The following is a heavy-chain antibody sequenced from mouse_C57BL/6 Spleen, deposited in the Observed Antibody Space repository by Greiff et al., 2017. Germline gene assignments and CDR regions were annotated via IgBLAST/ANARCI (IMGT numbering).Heavy chain of an antibody. V-gene: IGHV3-6*01. J-gene: IGHJ2*01. CDR3: ARAGYFDY. CDR2: ISYDGSN. CDR1: GYSITSGYY. Sequence: EVQLQESGPGLVKPSQSLSLTCSVTGYSITSGYYWNWIRQFPGNKLEWMGYISYDGSNNYHPSLKNRISITHDTSKNQFFLKLNSVTTEDTATYYCARAGYFDYWGQGTTLTVSS.